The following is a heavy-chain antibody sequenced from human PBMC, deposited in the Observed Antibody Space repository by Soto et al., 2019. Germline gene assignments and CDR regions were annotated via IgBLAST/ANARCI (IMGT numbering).Heavy chain of an antibody. V-gene: IGHV1-3*01. Sequence: QVQLVQSGAEVKKPGASVKVSCKASGYTFTSYAMHWVRQAPGQRLEWMGWINAGNGNTKYSQKFQGRVTITRDTSASTAYTEVSSLRSEDTAVYYCARGDYYDINDYWGQGTLVTVSS. CDR2: INAGNGNT. D-gene: IGHD3-22*01. CDR3: ARGDYYDINDY. CDR1: GYTFTSYA. J-gene: IGHJ4*02.